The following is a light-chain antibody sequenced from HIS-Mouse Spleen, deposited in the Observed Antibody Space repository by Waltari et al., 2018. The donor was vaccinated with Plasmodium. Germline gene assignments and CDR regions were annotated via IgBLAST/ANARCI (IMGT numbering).Light chain of an antibody. CDR3: QQYYSYPFT. J-gene: IGKJ3*01. CDR1: QGISSY. CDR2: AAS. V-gene: IGKV1-8*01. Sequence: AIRMTQSPSSFSASTGDRVTITCRASQGISSYLAWYQQKPGKAPKLLIYAASTLQSGVPSRFSGSGSGTDFTLTISCLQSEDFATYYCQQYYSYPFTFCPGTKVDI.